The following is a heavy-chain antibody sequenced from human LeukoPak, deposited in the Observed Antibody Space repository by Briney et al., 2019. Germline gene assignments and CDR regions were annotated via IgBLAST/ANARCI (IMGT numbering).Heavy chain of an antibody. CDR1: GGSINSYY. J-gene: IGHJ4*02. CDR2: IYYSGST. V-gene: IGHV4-59*01. Sequence: PSETLSLTCTVSGGSINSYYWSWIRQPPGKGLEWIGYIYYSGSTNYNPSLKSRVTISVDTSRNQFSLKLSSVTAADTAVYYCARGGRGDYWGQGTLVTVSS. CDR3: ARGGRGDY.